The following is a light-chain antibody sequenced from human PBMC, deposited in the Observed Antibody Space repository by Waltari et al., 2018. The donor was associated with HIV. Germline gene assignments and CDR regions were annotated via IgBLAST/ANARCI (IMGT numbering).Light chain of an antibody. CDR2: EAS. Sequence: QSALTQPASVSGSPGQSITISCTGSPSDVGRYKYVSWYQQHPGKVPKLVIYEASYRPSGVSLRFSGSKSGNTASLTISGLQLEDEADYYCSSQTSSDTVIFGGGTKLTVL. J-gene: IGLJ2*01. V-gene: IGLV2-14*01. CDR3: SSQTSSDTVI. CDR1: PSDVGRYKY.